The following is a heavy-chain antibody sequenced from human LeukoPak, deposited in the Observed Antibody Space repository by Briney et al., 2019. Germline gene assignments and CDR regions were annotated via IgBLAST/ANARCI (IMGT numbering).Heavy chain of an antibody. Sequence: SETLSLTCTVSGGSISSYYWSWIRQPPGKGLEWIGYIYYSGSTNYNPSLKSRVTISVDTSKNQFSLKLSSVTAADTAVYYCARGYSYGFRTFDIWGQGTMVTVSS. CDR3: ARGYSYGFRTFDI. CDR1: GGSISSYY. V-gene: IGHV4-59*01. J-gene: IGHJ3*02. CDR2: IYYSGST. D-gene: IGHD5-18*01.